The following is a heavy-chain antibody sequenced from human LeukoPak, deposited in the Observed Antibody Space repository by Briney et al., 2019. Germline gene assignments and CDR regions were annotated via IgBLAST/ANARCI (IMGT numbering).Heavy chain of an antibody. CDR3: AKDGGSCLDY. Sequence: GGSLRLSCAASGFTFSSYGMHWVRQAPGKGLEWVAVISYDGSNKYYADSVKGRFTISRDNSKNTLYLQMNSLRAEDTAVYYCAKDGGSCLDYWGQGTLVTVSS. CDR1: GFTFSSYG. V-gene: IGHV3-30*18. D-gene: IGHD2-15*01. CDR2: ISYDGSNK. J-gene: IGHJ4*02.